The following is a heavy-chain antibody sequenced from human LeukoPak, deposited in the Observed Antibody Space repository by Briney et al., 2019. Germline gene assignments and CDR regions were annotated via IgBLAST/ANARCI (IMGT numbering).Heavy chain of an antibody. V-gene: IGHV3-21*06. D-gene: IGHD1-26*01. Sequence: GGSLRLSCAASGFTFSDYYMSWVRQAPGKGLEWVSSISSSSSYMYYADSVKGRFTISRDNAKNSLYLQMNSLRAEDTAIYYCARDVINLGSYYFDSWGQGTLVTVSS. CDR1: GFTFSDYY. CDR3: ARDVINLGSYYFDS. CDR2: ISSSSSYM. J-gene: IGHJ4*02.